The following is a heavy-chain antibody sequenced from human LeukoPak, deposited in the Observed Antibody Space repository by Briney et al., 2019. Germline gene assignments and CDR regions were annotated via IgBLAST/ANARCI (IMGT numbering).Heavy chain of an antibody. Sequence: PSETLSLTCAVYGGSFSGYYWSWIRQPPGKGLEWIGEINHSGGTNYNPSLKSRVTISVDTSKNQFSLKLSSVTAADTAVYYCARVQWWFYYYGMDVWGQGTTVTVSS. CDR1: GGSFSGYY. V-gene: IGHV4-34*01. D-gene: IGHD2-15*01. CDR3: ARVQWWFYYYGMDV. J-gene: IGHJ6*02. CDR2: INHSGGT.